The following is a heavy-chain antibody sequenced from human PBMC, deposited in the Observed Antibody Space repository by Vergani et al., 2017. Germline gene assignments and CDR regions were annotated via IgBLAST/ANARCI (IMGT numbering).Heavy chain of an antibody. CDR3: AKGVRNSGSXREY. V-gene: IGHV3-23*01. CDR2: ISGSGGST. CDR1: GFTFSSYA. D-gene: IGHD1-26*01. J-gene: IGHJ4*02. Sequence: EVQLLESGGGLVQPGGSLRLSCAASGFTFSSYALSWVRQAPGKGLEWVSAISGSGGSTYYADSVKGRFTISRDNSKNTLYLQMNSLRAEDTAVYYCAKGVRNSGSXREYWGQGTLVTVSS.